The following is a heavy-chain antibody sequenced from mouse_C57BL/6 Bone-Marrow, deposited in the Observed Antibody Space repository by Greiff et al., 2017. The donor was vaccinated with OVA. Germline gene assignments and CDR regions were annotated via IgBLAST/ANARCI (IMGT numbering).Heavy chain of an antibody. J-gene: IGHJ2*01. CDR3: ARSFYYGNGGNY. D-gene: IGHD2-1*01. CDR1: GYTFTSYG. CDR2: IHPNSGST. Sequence: QVQLQQPGAELVKPGASVTLSCKASGYTFTSYGVHWVKQRPGQGLEWLGMIHPNSGSTNYTEKFKSKATLTVDNSSSTSYMQPSSLTSEDSAVYYCARSFYYGNGGNYWGQGTTLTVSS. V-gene: IGHV1-64*01.